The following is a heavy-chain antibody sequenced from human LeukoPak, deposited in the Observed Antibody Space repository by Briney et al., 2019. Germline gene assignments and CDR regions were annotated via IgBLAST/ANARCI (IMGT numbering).Heavy chain of an antibody. CDR2: IYYSEST. CDR3: ARCSGGSCEQGWFDP. Sequence: SETLSLTCTVSGGSISSYYWSWIRQPPGKGLEWIGYIYYSESTNYNPSLKSRVTISVDTSKNQFSLKLSSVTAADTAVYYCARCSGGSCEQGWFDPWGQGTLVTVSS. D-gene: IGHD2-15*01. V-gene: IGHV4-59*01. CDR1: GGSISSYY. J-gene: IGHJ5*02.